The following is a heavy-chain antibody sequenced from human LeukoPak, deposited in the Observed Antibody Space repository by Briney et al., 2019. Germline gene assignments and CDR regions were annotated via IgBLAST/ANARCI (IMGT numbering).Heavy chain of an antibody. CDR2: ISAYNGNT. CDR3: ARVRVDKWGSGYYYMDV. J-gene: IGHJ6*03. CDR1: GYTFTSYG. D-gene: IGHD5-12*01. V-gene: IGHV1-18*01. Sequence: ASVKVSFKASGYTFTSYGISWVRQAPGQGLEWMGWISAYNGNTNYAQKLQGRVTMTTDTSTSTAYMELRSLRSDDTAVYYCARVRVDKWGSGYYYMDVWGKGTTVTVSS.